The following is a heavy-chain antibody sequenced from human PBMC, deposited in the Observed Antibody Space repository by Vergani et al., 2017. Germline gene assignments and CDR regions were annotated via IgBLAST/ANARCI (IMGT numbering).Heavy chain of an antibody. CDR1: GFTFSSYA. Sequence: EVQLLESGGGLVQPGGSLRLSCAASGFTFSSYAMSWVRQAPGKGLEWVPGISGSGGSTYYAGSVKGRFTISRDSSKNTLYLQMNSLSAGDTAVYYCAKANPRNSGYDYLYYYHAMDVWGQGTTVTVSS. V-gene: IGHV3-23*01. D-gene: IGHD5-12*01. CDR3: AKANPRNSGYDYLYYYHAMDV. CDR2: ISGSGGST. J-gene: IGHJ6*02.